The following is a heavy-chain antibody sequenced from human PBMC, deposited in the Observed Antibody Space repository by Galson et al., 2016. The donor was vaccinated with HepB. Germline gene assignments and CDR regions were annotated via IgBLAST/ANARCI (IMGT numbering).Heavy chain of an antibody. J-gene: IGHJ4*01. CDR1: GFTFTVYW. Sequence: LRLSCAASGFTFTVYWMYWVRQAPGKGLVWVSHINLDGSTTTYADSVKGRFTISRDNARNTLDLQMDSLRAEDTAVYCCVSGYDAHAYGYWGQEPWSPSLQ. V-gene: IGHV3-74*01. CDR3: VSGYDAHAYGY. D-gene: IGHD2-15*01. CDR2: INLDGSTT.